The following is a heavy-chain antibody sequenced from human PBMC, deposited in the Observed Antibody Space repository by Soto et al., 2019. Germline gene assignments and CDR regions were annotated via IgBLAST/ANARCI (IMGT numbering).Heavy chain of an antibody. CDR3: ARGTWGLFHYYYGMDV. CDR1: GGSFSGYY. CDR2: INHSGST. Sequence: SETLSLTCAVYGGSFSGYYWSWIRQPPGKGLEWIGEINHSGSTNYNPSLKSRVTISVDTSKNQFSLKLSSATAADTAVYYCARGTWGLFHYYYGMDVWGQGTTVTVSS. J-gene: IGHJ6*02. D-gene: IGHD1-26*01. V-gene: IGHV4-34*01.